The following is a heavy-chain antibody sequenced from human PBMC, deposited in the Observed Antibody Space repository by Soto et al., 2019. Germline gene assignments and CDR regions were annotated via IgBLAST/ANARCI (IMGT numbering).Heavy chain of an antibody. CDR3: ANKGRFYYESSGYPPRGFDL. CDR1: GFTFSSYA. J-gene: IGHJ3*01. CDR2: ISGSGGST. V-gene: IGHV3-23*01. Sequence: EVQLLESGGGLVQPGGSLRLSCAASGFTFSSYAMSWVRQAPGKGLEWVSDISGSGGSTYYADSVKGRFTISRDNSTNTLYLQMNSLRGQDPAVYYCANKGRFYYESSGYPPRGFDLWGKGKMVTAS. D-gene: IGHD3-22*01.